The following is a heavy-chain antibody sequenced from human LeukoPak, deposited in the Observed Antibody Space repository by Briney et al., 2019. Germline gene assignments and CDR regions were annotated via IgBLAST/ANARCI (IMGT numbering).Heavy chain of an antibody. V-gene: IGHV3-23*01. CDR1: GFTFSSYG. Sequence: PGGSLRLSCAASGFTFSSYGLSWVRQAPGKGLEWVSGISGSGGSTYYADSVKGRFTISRDNSKNTLYLQMNSLRAEDTAVYYCAKSLLSTVALDYWGQGTLVTVSS. D-gene: IGHD4-23*01. CDR3: AKSLLSTVALDY. J-gene: IGHJ4*02. CDR2: ISGSGGST.